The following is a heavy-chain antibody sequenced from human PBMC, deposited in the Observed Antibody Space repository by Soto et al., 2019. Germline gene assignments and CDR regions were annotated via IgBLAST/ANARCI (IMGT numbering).Heavy chain of an antibody. CDR1: GFTFSSYA. CDR2: ISGSGGST. V-gene: IGHV3-23*01. D-gene: IGHD5-12*01. J-gene: IGHJ2*01. Sequence: EVQLLESGGGLVQPGGSLRLSCAASGFTFSSYAMSWVRQAPGKGLEWVSAISGSGGSTYYADSVKGRFTISRDNSKNTLHLQMNSPRAEDTAVYYCAKIGVATMLDWYFDLWGRGTLVTVSS. CDR3: AKIGVATMLDWYFDL.